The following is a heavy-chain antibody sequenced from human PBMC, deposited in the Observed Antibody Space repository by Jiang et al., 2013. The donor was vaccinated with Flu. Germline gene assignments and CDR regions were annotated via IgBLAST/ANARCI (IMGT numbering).Heavy chain of an antibody. CDR3: ARAPTRYFDY. Sequence: PGGSLRLSCAASGFILSNYVMTWVRQAPGEGLEWVSGISNTGGSTYYADSVKGRFTISRDNSKNTLYLQMNSLRAEDTAVYYCARAPTRYFDYWGQGTLVTVSS. J-gene: IGHJ4*02. CDR2: ISNTGGST. D-gene: IGHD5-12*01. CDR1: GFILSNYV. V-gene: IGHV3-23*01.